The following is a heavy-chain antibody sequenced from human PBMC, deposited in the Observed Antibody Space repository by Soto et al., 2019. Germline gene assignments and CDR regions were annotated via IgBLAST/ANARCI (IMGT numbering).Heavy chain of an antibody. Sequence: SVKVSCKASGFTFTSSAVQWVRQARGQRLEWIGWIVVGSGNTNYAQKFQERVTITRDMSTSTAYMELSSLRAEDTAVYYCARDGWVGATEYFDLWGRGTLVTVSS. CDR3: ARDGWVGATEYFDL. J-gene: IGHJ2*01. D-gene: IGHD1-26*01. V-gene: IGHV1-58*01. CDR2: IVVGSGNT. CDR1: GFTFTSSA.